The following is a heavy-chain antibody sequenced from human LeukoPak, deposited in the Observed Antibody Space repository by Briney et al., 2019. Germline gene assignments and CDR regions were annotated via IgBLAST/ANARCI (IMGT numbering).Heavy chain of an antibody. CDR2: ISGSAVST. V-gene: IGHV3-23*01. Sequence: GGSLRLSCAASGFTFSSYGMSWVRQAPGKGLEWVSAISGSAVSTYYADSVKGRFTISRDNSKNTLYLQMNSLRVEDTAVYYCAKADPKAVVTPSFDYWGQGTLVTVSS. CDR1: GFTFSSYG. CDR3: AKADPKAVVTPSFDY. J-gene: IGHJ4*02. D-gene: IGHD4-23*01.